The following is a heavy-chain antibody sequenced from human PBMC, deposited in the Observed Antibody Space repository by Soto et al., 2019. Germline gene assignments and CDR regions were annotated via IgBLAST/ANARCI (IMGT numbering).Heavy chain of an antibody. CDR2: IIPLFGTA. CDR3: AALGYCSSTSCPRPSYYYGMDV. Sequence: QVQLVQSGAEVKKPGSSVKVSCKASGGTFSSYAISWVRQAPGQGLEWMGGIIPLFGTANYAQKFQGRVTITADESTSTAYMELSSLRSEDTAVYYCAALGYCSSTSCPRPSYYYGMDVWGQGTTVTVSS. J-gene: IGHJ6*02. D-gene: IGHD2-2*01. CDR1: GGTFSSYA. V-gene: IGHV1-69*01.